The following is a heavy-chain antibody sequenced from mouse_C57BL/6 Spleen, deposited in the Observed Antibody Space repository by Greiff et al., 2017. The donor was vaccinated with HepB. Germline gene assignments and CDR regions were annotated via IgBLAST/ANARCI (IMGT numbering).Heavy chain of an antibody. CDR1: GYTFTSYW. D-gene: IGHD2-2*01. CDR3: ARLAMVTTRRYAMDY. CDR2: IDPSDSYT. J-gene: IGHJ4*01. V-gene: IGHV1-69*01. Sequence: QVQLQQPGAELVMPGASVKLSCKASGYTFTSYWMHWVKQRPGQGLEWIGEIDPSDSYTNYNQKFKGKSTLTVDKSSSTAYMQLSSLTSEDSAVYYCARLAMVTTRRYAMDYWGQGTSVTVSS.